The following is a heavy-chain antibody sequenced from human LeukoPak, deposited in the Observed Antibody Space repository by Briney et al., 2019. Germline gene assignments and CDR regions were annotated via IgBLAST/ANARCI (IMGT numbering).Heavy chain of an antibody. D-gene: IGHD3-10*01. V-gene: IGHV3-33*01. Sequence: GGSLRLSCAASGFAFNTYAMHWVRQAPGQGLEWVALIWHDGSHKFYSNSVRGQFTVSGDNSKNTVSLQMNNLRPEDTAVYYCAREIFGSGGYPDFWGQGTLVTVSS. CDR2: IWHDGSHK. CDR1: GFAFNTYA. CDR3: AREIFGSGGYPDF. J-gene: IGHJ4*02.